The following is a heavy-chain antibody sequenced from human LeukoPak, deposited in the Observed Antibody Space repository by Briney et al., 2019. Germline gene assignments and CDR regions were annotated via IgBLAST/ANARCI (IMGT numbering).Heavy chain of an antibody. CDR1: GYTFTSYG. J-gene: IGHJ4*02. Sequence: GASVKVSCKASGYTFTSYGISWVRQAPGQGLEWMGGIIPIFGTANYAQKFQGRVTITTDESTSTAYMELSRLRSDDTAVYYCARGLAAAGTYYFDYWGQGTLVTVSS. CDR3: ARGLAAAGTYYFDY. V-gene: IGHV1-69*05. D-gene: IGHD6-13*01. CDR2: IIPIFGTA.